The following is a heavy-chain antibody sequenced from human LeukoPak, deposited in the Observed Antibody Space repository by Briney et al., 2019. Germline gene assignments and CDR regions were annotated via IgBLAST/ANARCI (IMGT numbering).Heavy chain of an antibody. J-gene: IGHJ4*02. CDR2: FYYSGST. CDR3: VYYYGSGSVEY. D-gene: IGHD3-10*01. CDR1: GGSITSSNYY. Sequence: PSXTLSLTCTVSGGSITSSNYYWGWIRQPPGKGLGWIGSFYYSGSTNYNPSLKSRVTISVDTSKNQFSLKLSSVTAADTAVYYCVYYYGSGSVEYWGQGTLVTVSS. V-gene: IGHV4-39*01.